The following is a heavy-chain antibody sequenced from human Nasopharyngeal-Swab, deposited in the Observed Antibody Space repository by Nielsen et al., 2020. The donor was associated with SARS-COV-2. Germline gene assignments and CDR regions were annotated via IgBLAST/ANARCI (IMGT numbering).Heavy chain of an antibody. CDR1: GYTFTGYY. Sequence: ASVNVSCKASGYTFTGYYMHWVRQAPGQGLEWMGRINPNSGGTNYAQKFQGRVTMTRDTSISTAYMELSRLRSDDTAVYYCFSGEQQLVQDKGGRMDVWGQGTTVTVSS. J-gene: IGHJ6*02. D-gene: IGHD6-13*01. V-gene: IGHV1-2*06. CDR2: INPNSGGT. CDR3: FSGEQQLVQDKGGRMDV.